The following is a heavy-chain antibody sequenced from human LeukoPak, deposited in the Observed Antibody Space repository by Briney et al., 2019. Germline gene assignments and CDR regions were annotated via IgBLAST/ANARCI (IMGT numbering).Heavy chain of an antibody. CDR2: IYYTGTT. Sequence: PSETLSLTCTVSGGSISSGGYYWSWIRQHPGKGLEWIGYIYYTGTTDSNPSLKSRVTISLDTSKNQFSLNLSSVTAADTAVYYCARRWVYDKRAFDAWGQGTMVTVSS. CDR1: GGSISSGGYY. CDR3: ARRWVYDKRAFDA. D-gene: IGHD3-16*01. V-gene: IGHV4-31*03. J-gene: IGHJ3*01.